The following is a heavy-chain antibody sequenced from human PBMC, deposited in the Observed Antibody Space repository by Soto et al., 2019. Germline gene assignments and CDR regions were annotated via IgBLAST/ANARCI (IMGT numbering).Heavy chain of an antibody. Sequence: QVQLQESGPGLVKSSETLSLTCRVSGGSISNYFWSWIRQPPGKGLVWIGYIFNSGSTIYSPSLKCRVTLTLDTSKNQFSRRLGSVTVADTAIYYCARGPESYYMDVWGKGTTVTVSS. CDR2: IFNSGST. CDR3: ARGPESYYMDV. CDR1: GGSISNYF. V-gene: IGHV4-59*01. J-gene: IGHJ6*03.